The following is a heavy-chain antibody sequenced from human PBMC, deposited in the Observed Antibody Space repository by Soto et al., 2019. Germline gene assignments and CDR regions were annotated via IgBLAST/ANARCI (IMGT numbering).Heavy chain of an antibody. V-gene: IGHV3-21*01. Sequence: PGGSLRLSCAASGFTFSRYGMNWVRQAPGKGLEWVSSISSSTSYVYYADSVKGRFSVSRDNAKKILYLEMYALRTEDTAVYYCARDPSEGRVGNWFESWGQGTLVPVSS. CDR1: GFTFSRYG. CDR3: ARDPSEGRVGNWFES. D-gene: IGHD2-2*01. CDR2: ISSSTSYV. J-gene: IGHJ5*01.